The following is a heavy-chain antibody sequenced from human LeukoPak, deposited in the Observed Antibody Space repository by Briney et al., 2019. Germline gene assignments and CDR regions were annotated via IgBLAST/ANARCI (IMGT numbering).Heavy chain of an antibody. CDR3: ARASDDFWSGYYLDTAPVFDY. J-gene: IGHJ4*02. V-gene: IGHV4-4*07. CDR2: IYTSGST. D-gene: IGHD3-3*01. CDR1: GGSISSYY. Sequence: SETLSLTCTVSGGSISSYYWSWIRQPAGKGLEWIGRIYTSGSTNYNPSLKSRVTMSVDTSKNQFSLKLSSVTAADTAVCYCARASDDFWSGYYLDTAPVFDYWGQGTLVTVSS.